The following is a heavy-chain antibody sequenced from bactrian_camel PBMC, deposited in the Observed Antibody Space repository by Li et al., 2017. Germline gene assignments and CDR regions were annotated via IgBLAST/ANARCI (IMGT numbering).Heavy chain of an antibody. CDR3: VKDVISGGDWFVGSGYDS. CDR2: IWTSADST. V-gene: IGHV3S1*01. J-gene: IGHJ4*01. D-gene: IGHD1*01. CDR1: GYTFNNNC. Sequence: VQLVESGGGLVQPGGSLQLSCAASGYTFNNNCVGWFRQAAGKGRERVATIWTSADSTYYDDSVRGRATISRDSAKNTLYLQLNGLKTEDTAMYYCVKDVISGGDWFVGSGYDSWGQGTQVTVS.